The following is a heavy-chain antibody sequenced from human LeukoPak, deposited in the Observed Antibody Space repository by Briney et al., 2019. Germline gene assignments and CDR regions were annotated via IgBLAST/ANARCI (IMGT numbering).Heavy chain of an antibody. V-gene: IGHV4-34*01. CDR1: GGSFSGYY. J-gene: IGHJ4*02. CDR3: ARGVEGIAARPSFDY. CDR2: INHRGST. Sequence: SETLSLTCAVYGGSFSGYYWSWIRQPPGKGLEWIGEINHRGSTNYNPSLKSRVTISVDTSKNQFSLKLSSVTAADTAVYYCARGVEGIAARPSFDYWGQGTLVTVSS. D-gene: IGHD6-6*01.